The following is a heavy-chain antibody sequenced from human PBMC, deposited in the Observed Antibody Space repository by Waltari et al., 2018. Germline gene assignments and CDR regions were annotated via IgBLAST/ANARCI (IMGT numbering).Heavy chain of an antibody. D-gene: IGHD2-15*01. CDR2: ISGSGGST. V-gene: IGHV3-23*01. CDR1: GFTFSSYA. CDR3: AKIGGGYCSGGSCRYYYYYGMDV. Sequence: EVQLLESGGGLVQPGGSLRLSCAASGFTFSSYAMSWVRQAPGKGLEWVSAISGSGGSTYYADSVKGRFTISRDNSKNTLYLQMNSLRAEDTAVYYCAKIGGGYCSGGSCRYYYYYGMDVWGQGTTVTVSS. J-gene: IGHJ6*02.